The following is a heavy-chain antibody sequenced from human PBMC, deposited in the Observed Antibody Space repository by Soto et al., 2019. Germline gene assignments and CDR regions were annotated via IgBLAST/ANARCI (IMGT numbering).Heavy chain of an antibody. D-gene: IGHD2-2*02. CDR1: GGSISSSSYY. J-gene: IGHJ4*02. CDR3: ATIPATTILTDY. V-gene: IGHV4-39*07. Sequence: SETLSLTCTVSGGSISSSSYYWGWIRQPPGKGLEWIGSIYYSGSTYYNPSLKSRVTISVDTSKNQFSLKLTSVTAADTAVYYCATIPATTILTDYWGQGTLVTVSS. CDR2: IYYSGST.